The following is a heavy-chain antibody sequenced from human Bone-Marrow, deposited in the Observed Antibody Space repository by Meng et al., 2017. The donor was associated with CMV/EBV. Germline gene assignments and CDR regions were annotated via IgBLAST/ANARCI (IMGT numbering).Heavy chain of an antibody. D-gene: IGHD7-27*01. CDR2: LSYDGDNR. CDR1: GFAFSRYN. CDR3: ARVFLDRLTRGRKFYFAY. Sequence: GESLKISCAASGFAFSRYNMHWVRQAPGKGLEWVAVLSYDGDNRSYADSVKGRFTISRDNSKNTLYLQMNSLRPEDSAVYYCARVFLDRLTRGRKFYFAYWGQGPRVTCSS. J-gene: IGHJ4*02. V-gene: IGHV3-30-3*01.